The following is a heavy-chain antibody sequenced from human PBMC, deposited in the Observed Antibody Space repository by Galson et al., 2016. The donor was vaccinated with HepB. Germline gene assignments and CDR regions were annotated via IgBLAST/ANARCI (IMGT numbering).Heavy chain of an antibody. D-gene: IGHD1-1*01. CDR3: ARDSLVQLDRPYVWGGLFAP. CDR2: ISGHDEKT. Sequence: QSGAEVKKPGASVKISCKTSGYVFSIFGISWVRQAPEGGFEWMGWISGHDEKTNYAQKFQGRVTMTTDTSTSTAYLELRSLTCDDTALYYCARDSLVQLDRPYVWGGLFAPWGQGTLVTVSS. J-gene: IGHJ5*02. V-gene: IGHV1-18*04. CDR1: GYVFSIFG.